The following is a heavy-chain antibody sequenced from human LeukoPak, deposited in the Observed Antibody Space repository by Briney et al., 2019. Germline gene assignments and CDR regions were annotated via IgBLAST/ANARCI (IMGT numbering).Heavy chain of an antibody. CDR2: IYYSECT. J-gene: IGHJ4*02. Sequence: LSITCTFAGGSISYGGYYWSWLRQKPGEGLEGIGYIYYSECTYYNPSLKSRVTISVDTSKNQFSLKLSSVTAADTAVYYCAREERCSSWFIDYWGQGTLVTVSS. V-gene: IGHV4-31*03. D-gene: IGHD6-13*01. CDR1: GGSISYGGYY. CDR3: AREERCSSWFIDY.